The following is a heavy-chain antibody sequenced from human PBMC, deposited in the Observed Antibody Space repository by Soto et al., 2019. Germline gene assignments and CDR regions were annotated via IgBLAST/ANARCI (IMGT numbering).Heavy chain of an antibody. CDR3: ARGCYSGRLDY. CDR1: GGSFSGYY. Sequence: SETLSLTCAVYGGSFSGYYWSWIRQPPGKGLEWIGEINHSGSTNYNPSLPSRVTISVDPSKNQFSPKLSSVPAADTAVYYSARGCYSGRLDYWGQGTLVSVSS. D-gene: IGHD2-15*01. CDR2: INHSGST. V-gene: IGHV4-34*01. J-gene: IGHJ4*02.